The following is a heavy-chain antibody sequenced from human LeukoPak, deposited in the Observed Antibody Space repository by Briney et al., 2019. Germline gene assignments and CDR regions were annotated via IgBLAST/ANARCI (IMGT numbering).Heavy chain of an antibody. CDR2: ISGGGGST. Sequence: PGGSLRLSCAASGFTFSSYAMSWVRQAPGKGLEWVSAISGGGGSTYYADSVKGRFTISRDNSKNTLYLQMNSLRAEDTAVYYCAKDVSGGGLIYYFDYWGQGTLVTVSS. J-gene: IGHJ4*02. V-gene: IGHV3-23*01. CDR1: GFTFSSYA. D-gene: IGHD2-15*01. CDR3: AKDVSGGGLIYYFDY.